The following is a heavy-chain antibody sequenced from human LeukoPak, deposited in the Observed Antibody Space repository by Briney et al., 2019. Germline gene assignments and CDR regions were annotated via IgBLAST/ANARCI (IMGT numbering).Heavy chain of an antibody. J-gene: IGHJ4*02. CDR3: AREGQVMVRGVVDY. CDR2: ISGSGINT. V-gene: IGHV3-21*01. CDR1: GLTFSSYG. Sequence: GGSLRLSCAASGLTFSSYGMNWVRQAPGKGLEWVSAISGSGINTYYADSVKGRFTISRDNAKNSLYLQMNSLRAEDTAVYYCAREGQVMVRGVVDYWGQGTLVTVSS. D-gene: IGHD3-10*01.